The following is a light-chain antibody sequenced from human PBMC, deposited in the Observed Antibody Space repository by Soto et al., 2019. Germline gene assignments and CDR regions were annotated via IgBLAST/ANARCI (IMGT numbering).Light chain of an antibody. V-gene: IGKV3-20*01. CDR2: GAS. J-gene: IGKJ1*01. Sequence: EIVLTQSPGTLSLSPGERATLSCRASQSVSSSYLVWYQQKPGQAPTLLIYGASSRATGIPDRFSGSGSGTDFTLTISRLEPEDFAVYYCQQYGSAPLTFGQGTNVEIK. CDR1: QSVSSSY. CDR3: QQYGSAPLT.